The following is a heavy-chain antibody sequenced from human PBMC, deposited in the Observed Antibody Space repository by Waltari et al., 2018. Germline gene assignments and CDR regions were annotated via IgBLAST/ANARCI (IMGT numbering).Heavy chain of an antibody. Sequence: EEQLVESGGGLVKPGESLRLSCVTSGFTFSGSSMNWVRQAPGKGLEWVASTSSAGSFIYYGESVKGRFTISRDNAKSLLYLQMNSLRVEDTAVYYCARHSPRYGGLPMGDFSLFLDYWGQGKLVTVSS. CDR3: ARHSPRYGGLPMGDFSLFLDY. D-gene: IGHD3-16*02. CDR1: GFTFSGSS. J-gene: IGHJ4*02. CDR2: TSSAGSFI. V-gene: IGHV3-21*06.